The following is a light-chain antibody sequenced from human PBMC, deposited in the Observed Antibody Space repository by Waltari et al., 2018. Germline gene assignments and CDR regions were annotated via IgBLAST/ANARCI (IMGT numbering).Light chain of an antibody. V-gene: IGKV3-11*01. CDR2: DAS. J-gene: IGKJ4*01. CDR1: QTISNY. CDR3: QQRYDWPLT. Sequence: EIVLTQSPATLSLSPGERATFSCRASQTISNYLAWYQQKPGQAPRVLIYDASNRAAAIPAMFSGSGSGTDVTLTISSLEPEDFAVYYCQQRYDWPLTFGGGTKVEIE.